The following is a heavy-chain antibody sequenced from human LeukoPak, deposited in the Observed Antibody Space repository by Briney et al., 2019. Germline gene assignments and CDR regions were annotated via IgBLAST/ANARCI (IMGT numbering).Heavy chain of an antibody. CDR2: INHSGST. V-gene: IGHV4-34*01. D-gene: IGHD3-22*01. Sequence: SETLSLTCAVSGGSFSGYYWNWIRQSPGKGLEWIGEINHSGSTHYNPSLKSRVTISVDTSQKQFSLKLSSVTAADTAVYYCAREGAYYYDSSGSLGLSYWGQGTLVTVSS. CDR3: AREGAYYYDSSGSLGLSY. CDR1: GGSFSGYY. J-gene: IGHJ4*02.